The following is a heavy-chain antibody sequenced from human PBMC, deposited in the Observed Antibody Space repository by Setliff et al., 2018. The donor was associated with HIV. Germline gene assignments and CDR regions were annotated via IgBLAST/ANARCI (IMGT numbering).Heavy chain of an antibody. CDR1: GGSISSSNW. CDR2: IYHSGST. V-gene: IGHV4-4*02. D-gene: IGHD3-22*01. J-gene: IGHJ4*02. Sequence: SETLSLTCTVSGGSISSSNWWSWVRQSPGKGLEWIGEIYHSGSTHYNPSLQSRVTISVDKSKSQFSLKLNSVTAADTAVYYCGGNGYYSIDYWGQGTLVTVSS. CDR3: GGNGYYSIDY.